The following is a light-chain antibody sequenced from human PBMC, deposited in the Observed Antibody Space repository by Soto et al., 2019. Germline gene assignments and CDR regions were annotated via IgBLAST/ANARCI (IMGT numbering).Light chain of an antibody. Sequence: EVVMTQSPATLSVSPGERVTSSRSASQRVTTNLTWYQHKLGQSPRLLISDTSTGASGIPPRFSGSGSGTEFNLTIDCLHSRDFAVYYCQQYDRWSGTVGGGNEVDIK. V-gene: IGKV3-15*01. CDR3: QQYDRWSGT. CDR2: DTS. J-gene: IGKJ4*02. CDR1: QRVTTN.